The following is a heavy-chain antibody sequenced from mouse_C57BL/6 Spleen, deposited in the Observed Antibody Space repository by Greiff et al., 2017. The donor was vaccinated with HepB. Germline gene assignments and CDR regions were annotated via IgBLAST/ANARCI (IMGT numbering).Heavy chain of an antibody. J-gene: IGHJ1*03. V-gene: IGHV1-18*01. Sequence: VQLQQSGPELVKPGASVKIPCKASGYTFTDYNMDWVKQSHGKSLEWIGDINPNNGGTIYNQKFKGKATLTVDKSSRTAYMELRSLTSEDTADYYCARECSTVVAGRGYFDVWGTGTTVTVSS. D-gene: IGHD1-1*01. CDR2: INPNNGGT. CDR1: GYTFTDYN. CDR3: ARECSTVVAGRGYFDV.